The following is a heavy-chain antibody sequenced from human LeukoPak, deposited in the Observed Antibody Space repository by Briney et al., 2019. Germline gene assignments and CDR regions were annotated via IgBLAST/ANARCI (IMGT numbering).Heavy chain of an antibody. CDR3: ARSLNYDILTGYPRGGLFDP. V-gene: IGHV4-34*01. Sequence: SETLSLTCAVYGGSFSGYYWSWIRQPPGKGLEWIGEINHSGSTNYNPSLKSRVTISVDTCKNQFSLKLSSVTAADTAVYYCARSLNYDILTGYPRGGLFDPWGQGTLVTVSS. CDR2: INHSGST. CDR1: GGSFSGYY. D-gene: IGHD3-9*01. J-gene: IGHJ5*02.